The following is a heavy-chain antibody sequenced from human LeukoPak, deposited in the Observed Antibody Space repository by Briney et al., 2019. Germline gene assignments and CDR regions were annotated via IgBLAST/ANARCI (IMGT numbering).Heavy chain of an antibody. Sequence: GASVKVSCKASGYTFTSYGISWVRQAPGQGLEWMGWISTYNDYTNYAQKLQGRVTMTTDTSTSTAYMELRSLRSDDTAAYYCARGESIAAAGTGRDYWGQGTLVTVSS. D-gene: IGHD6-13*01. CDR3: ARGESIAAAGTGRDY. CDR2: ISTYNDYT. CDR1: GYTFTSYG. V-gene: IGHV1-18*01. J-gene: IGHJ4*02.